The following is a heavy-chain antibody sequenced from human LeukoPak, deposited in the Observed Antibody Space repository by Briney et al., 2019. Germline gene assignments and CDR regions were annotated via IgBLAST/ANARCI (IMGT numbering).Heavy chain of an antibody. CDR1: GGSISSGGYY. J-gene: IGHJ3*02. CDR3: VIDSAQSNAFDI. Sequence: SETLSLTCTVSGGSISSGGYYWSWIRQRPGKGLEWIGYIYYSGSTYYNPSLKSRVTISVDTSKNQFSLKLSSVTAADTAVYYCVIDSAQSNAFDIWGQGTMVTVSS. D-gene: IGHD4-11*01. CDR2: IYYSGST. V-gene: IGHV4-31*03.